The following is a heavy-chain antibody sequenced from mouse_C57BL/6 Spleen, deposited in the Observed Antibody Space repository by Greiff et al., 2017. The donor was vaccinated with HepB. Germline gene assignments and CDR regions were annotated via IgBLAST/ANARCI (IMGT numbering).Heavy chain of an antibody. V-gene: IGHV10-1*01. CDR3: GRLYDGYYDWYFDV. CDR2: IRSKSNNYAT. Sequence: EVQRVESGGGLVQPKGSLKLSCAASGFSFNTYAMNWVRQAPGKGLEWVARIRSKSNNYATYYADSVKDRFTISRDDSESMLYLQMNNLKTEDTAMYYWGRLYDGYYDWYFDVWGTGTTVTVSS. D-gene: IGHD2-3*01. CDR1: GFSFNTYA. J-gene: IGHJ1*03.